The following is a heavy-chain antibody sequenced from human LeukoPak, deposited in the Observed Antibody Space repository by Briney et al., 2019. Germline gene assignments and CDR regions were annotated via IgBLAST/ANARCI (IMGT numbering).Heavy chain of an antibody. CDR2: MYHSGST. V-gene: IGHV4-38-2*02. CDR3: ARRFYYDRRDTTNFDL. J-gene: IGHJ2*01. D-gene: IGHD3-22*01. Sequence: PSETLSLTCTVSGYSITSGYFWGWIRQPPGKGLEWIGSMYHSGSTYYNPSLKSRVTVSVDASRNQFSLKLSSVTAADTAVYYCARRFYYDRRDTTNFDLWGRGTLVTVSS. CDR1: GYSITSGYF.